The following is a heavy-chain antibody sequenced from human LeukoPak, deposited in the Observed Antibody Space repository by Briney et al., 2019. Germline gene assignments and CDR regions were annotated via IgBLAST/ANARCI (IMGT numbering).Heavy chain of an antibody. V-gene: IGHV3-9*01. CDR3: AKDAGGYYYYYMGV. CDR1: GFTFDDYA. Sequence: GGSLRLSCAASGFTFDDYAMHWVRQAPGKGLEWVSGISWNSGSIGYADSVKGRFTISRDNAKNSLYLQMNSLRAEDTALYYCAKDAGGYYYYYMGVWGKGTTVTISS. CDR2: ISWNSGSI. J-gene: IGHJ6*03. D-gene: IGHD3-10*01.